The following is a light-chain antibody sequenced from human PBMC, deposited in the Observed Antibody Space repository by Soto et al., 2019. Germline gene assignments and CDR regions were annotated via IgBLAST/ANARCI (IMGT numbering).Light chain of an antibody. Sequence: EIVLTQSPGTLSLSPGERATLSCRASQSVSSSYLAWYQQRPGQAPRLLIYGASSRATGITDRFSGSGSGTDFTLTISRPEPEDFAVYFCQQYGSSPRKFGQGTKVEVK. CDR1: QSVSSSY. V-gene: IGKV3-20*01. CDR3: QQYGSSPRK. CDR2: GAS. J-gene: IGKJ1*01.